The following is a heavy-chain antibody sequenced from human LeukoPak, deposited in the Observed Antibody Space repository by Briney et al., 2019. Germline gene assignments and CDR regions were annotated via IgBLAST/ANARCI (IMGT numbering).Heavy chain of an antibody. CDR2: IIPIFGTA. D-gene: IGHD2-8*01. Sequence: SVKVSCKASGGTFSSYAISWVRQAPGQGLEWMGGIIPIFGTANYAQKFQGRVTITADESTSTAYMELSSLRSEDTAVYYCAIYCTNGVCLDYWGQGTLVTVSS. V-gene: IGHV1-69*01. J-gene: IGHJ4*02. CDR3: AIYCTNGVCLDY. CDR1: GGTFSSYA.